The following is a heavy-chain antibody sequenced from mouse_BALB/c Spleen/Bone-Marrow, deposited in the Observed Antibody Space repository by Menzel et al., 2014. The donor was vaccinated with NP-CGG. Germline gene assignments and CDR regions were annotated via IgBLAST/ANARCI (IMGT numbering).Heavy chain of an antibody. D-gene: IGHD1-1*02. CDR1: GFTFTDYY. Sequence: EVKLMESGGGLVQPGGSLRLSCATSGFTFTDYYMNWVRQPPGKALEWLGFIRNKANGYTTEYSASVKGRFTISRDNSQSILYLQMNTLRAEDSATYYCARDKGGILFDYWGQGPPLTVSS. V-gene: IGHV7-3*02. CDR2: IRNKANGYTT. J-gene: IGHJ2*01. CDR3: ARDKGGILFDY.